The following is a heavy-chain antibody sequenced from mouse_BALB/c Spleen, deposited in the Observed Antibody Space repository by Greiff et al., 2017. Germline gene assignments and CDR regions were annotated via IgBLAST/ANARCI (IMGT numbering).Heavy chain of an antibody. D-gene: IGHD2-1*01. J-gene: IGHJ3*01. CDR1: GYTFTSYT. Sequence: QVQLKESAAELARPGASVKMSCKASGYTFTSYTMHWVKQRPGQGLEWIGYINPSSGYTEYNQKFKDKTTLTADKSSSTAYMQLSSLTSEDSAVYYCARGDYGNLFLFAYWGQGTLVTVSA. V-gene: IGHV1-4*02. CDR3: ARGDYGNLFLFAY. CDR2: INPSSGYT.